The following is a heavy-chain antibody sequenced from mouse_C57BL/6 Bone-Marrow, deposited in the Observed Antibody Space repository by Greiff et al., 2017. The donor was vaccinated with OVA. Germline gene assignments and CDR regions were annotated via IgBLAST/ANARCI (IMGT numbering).Heavy chain of an antibody. J-gene: IGHJ3*01. V-gene: IGHV10-1*01. D-gene: IGHD2-10*02. CDR2: IRSKSNNYAT. CDR1: GFSFNTYA. CDR3: VRYGPWFAY. Sequence: EVKLVESGGGLVQPKGSLKLSCAASGFSFNTYAMNWVRQAPGKGLEWVARIRSKSNNYATYYADSVKDRFTISRDDSESMLYLQMNNLKTEDTAMYYCVRYGPWFAYWGQGTLVTVSA.